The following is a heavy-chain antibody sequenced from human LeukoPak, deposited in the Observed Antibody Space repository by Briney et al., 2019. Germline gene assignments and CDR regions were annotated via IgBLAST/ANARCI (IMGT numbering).Heavy chain of an antibody. CDR2: IGISSGRT. CDR1: GFKFIDYS. Sequence: GSLRLSCAASGFKFIDYSMNWVRQAPGKGLEWISYIGISSGRTQYADSVKGRFTISRDKARNSLYLQMNTLRVEDTAVYYCARDHRYAFDNWGHGTLVTVSS. CDR3: ARDHRYAFDN. D-gene: IGHD5-12*01. J-gene: IGHJ4*01. V-gene: IGHV3-48*01.